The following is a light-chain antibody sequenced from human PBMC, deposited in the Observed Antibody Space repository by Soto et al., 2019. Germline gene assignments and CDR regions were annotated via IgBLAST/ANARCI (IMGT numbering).Light chain of an antibody. Sequence: EIVLTQSPGTLSLSPGERATLSCRASQTVNSIYLAWYQQKPGQAPRLIIYGTSNRATGVPDRFSGSGSGTDFTLTISRLEPEDFAVYYCQQYDTSPRTFGQGTK. CDR3: QQYDTSPRT. V-gene: IGKV3-20*01. CDR2: GTS. J-gene: IGKJ1*01. CDR1: QTVNSIY.